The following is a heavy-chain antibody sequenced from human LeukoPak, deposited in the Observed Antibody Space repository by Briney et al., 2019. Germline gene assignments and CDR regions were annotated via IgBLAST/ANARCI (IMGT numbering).Heavy chain of an antibody. CDR2: INPNSGGT. CDR1: GYTFTGYY. V-gene: IGHV1-2*02. J-gene: IGHJ4*02. Sequence: ASVKVSCKASGYTFTGYYMHWVRQAPGQGLEWMGWINPNSGGTNYAQKFQGRVTMTRDTSISTAYMELRSLRSDDTAVYYCARDVEYYDYVWGSYRFIDYWGQGTLVTVSS. CDR3: ARDVEYYDYVWGSYRFIDY. D-gene: IGHD3-16*02.